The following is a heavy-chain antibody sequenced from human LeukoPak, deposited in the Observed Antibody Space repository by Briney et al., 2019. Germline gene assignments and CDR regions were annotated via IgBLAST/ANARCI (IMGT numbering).Heavy chain of an antibody. CDR2: IYTSGST. J-gene: IGHJ6*03. CDR1: GGSISSYY. CDR3: ARHGLYRDENYYYYMDV. V-gene: IGHV4-4*09. D-gene: IGHD3-16*02. Sequence: KTSETLSLTCTVSGGSISSYYWSWIRQPSGKGLEWIGYIYTSGSTNYNPSLKSRVTISVDTSKNQFSLKLSSVTAADTAVYYCARHGLYRDENYYYYMDVWGKGTTVTVSS.